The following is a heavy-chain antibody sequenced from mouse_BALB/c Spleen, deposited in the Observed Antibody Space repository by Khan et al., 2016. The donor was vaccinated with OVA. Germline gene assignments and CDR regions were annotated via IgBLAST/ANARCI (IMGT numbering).Heavy chain of an antibody. CDR3: TRLAYYYDSEGFAY. Sequence: EVELVESGGDLVKPGGSLKLSCAASGFTFSTYGMSWVRQTPDKRLEWVATVSTGGSYTYYPDSVKGRFTISRDNAKNTLYLQMSWLKDEATAMFYCTRLAYYYDSEGFAYWGQGTLVTVSA. J-gene: IGHJ3*01. V-gene: IGHV5-6*01. CDR2: VSTGGSYT. CDR1: GFTFSTYG. D-gene: IGHD1-1*01.